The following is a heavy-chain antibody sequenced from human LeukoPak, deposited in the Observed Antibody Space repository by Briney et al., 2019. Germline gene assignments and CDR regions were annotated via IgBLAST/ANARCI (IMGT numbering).Heavy chain of an antibody. CDR1: GGSISSYY. J-gene: IGHJ6*03. D-gene: IGHD2-2*01. V-gene: IGHV4-59*01. CDR2: IYYSGST. CDR3: ARACSSNYYYYYMDV. Sequence: SETPSLTCTVSGGSISSYYWGWIREPPRKGLGWVWYIYYSGSTNYNPSLKSRVTISVDTSKNQFSLKLSSVTAADTAVYYCARACSSNYYYYYMDVWGKGTTVTVSS.